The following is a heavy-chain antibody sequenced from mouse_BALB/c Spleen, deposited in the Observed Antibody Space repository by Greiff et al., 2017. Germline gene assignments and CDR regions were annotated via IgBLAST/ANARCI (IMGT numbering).Heavy chain of an antibody. V-gene: IGHV3-6*02. CDR1: GYSITSGYY. J-gene: IGHJ1*01. CDR3: ARLLGRRYFDV. D-gene: IGHD2-10*02. CDR2: ISYDGSN. Sequence: EVQVVESGPGLVKPSQSLSLTCSVTGYSITSGYYWNWIRQFPGNKLEWMGYISYDGSNNYNPSLKNRISITRDTSKNQFFLKLNSVTTEDTATYYCARLLGRRYFDVWGAGTTVTVSS.